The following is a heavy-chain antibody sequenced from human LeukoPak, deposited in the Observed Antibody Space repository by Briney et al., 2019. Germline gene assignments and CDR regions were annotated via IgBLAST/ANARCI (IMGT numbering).Heavy chain of an antibody. CDR2: IIPIFGTA. J-gene: IGHJ4*02. CDR3: ARHYRPGSSWDYFDY. V-gene: IGHV1-69*01. Sequence: SVKVSCKDSGGTFSSYAISWVRQAPGQGLEWMGGIIPIFGTANYAQKFQGRVTITADESTSTAYMELSSLRSEDTAVYYCARHYRPGSSWDYFDYWGQGTLVTVSS. CDR1: GGTFSSYA. D-gene: IGHD6-13*01.